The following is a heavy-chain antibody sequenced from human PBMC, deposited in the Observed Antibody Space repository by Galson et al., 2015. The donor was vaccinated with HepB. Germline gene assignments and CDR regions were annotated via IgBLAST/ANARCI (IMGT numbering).Heavy chain of an antibody. D-gene: IGHD3-3*01. CDR1: GSPFSNFW. CDR2: IKQDGNEK. Sequence: SLRLSCAVSGSPFSNFWMTWVRQAPGKGLEWVANIKQDGNEKYYVDSVKGRFTISRDNPKNSLYLQMNSLRVEDTAVYYCARRADFWSGYFGSYYHYLDVWGKGTPVTVSS. CDR3: ARRADFWSGYFGSYYHYLDV. J-gene: IGHJ6*03. V-gene: IGHV3-7*01.